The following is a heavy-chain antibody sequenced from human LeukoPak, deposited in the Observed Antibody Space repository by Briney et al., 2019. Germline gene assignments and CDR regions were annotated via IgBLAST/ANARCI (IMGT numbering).Heavy chain of an antibody. CDR2: IYTSGST. Sequence: SETLSLTCTVSGGSISSGSYYWSWIRRPAGKGREWIVRIYTSGSTNYNPSLKSRVPISVDTSKNQFSLKLSSVTATDTAVYYCARVASVPAATFDYWGQGTLVTVSS. V-gene: IGHV4-61*02. CDR3: ARVASVPAATFDY. CDR1: GGSISSGSYY. J-gene: IGHJ4*02. D-gene: IGHD2-2*01.